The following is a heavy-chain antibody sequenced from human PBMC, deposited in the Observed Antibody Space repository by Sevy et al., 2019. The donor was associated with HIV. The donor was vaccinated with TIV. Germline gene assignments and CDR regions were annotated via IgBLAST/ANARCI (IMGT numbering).Heavy chain of an antibody. CDR2: INHSGST. Sequence: SETLSLTCAVYGGSFSGYYWSWIRQPPGKGLEWIGEINHSGSTNYNPSLKSRVTISVDTSKNQFSLKLSSVTAADTAVYYCARRGTIFWSGYETYYYYGMDVWCQGTTVTVSS. J-gene: IGHJ6*02. CDR1: GGSFSGYY. D-gene: IGHD3-3*01. V-gene: IGHV4-34*01. CDR3: ARRGTIFWSGYETYYYYGMDV.